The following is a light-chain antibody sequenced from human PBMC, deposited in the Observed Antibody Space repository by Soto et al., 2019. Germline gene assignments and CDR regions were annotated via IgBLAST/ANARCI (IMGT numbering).Light chain of an antibody. CDR2: EDN. Sequence: NFMLTQPHSVSESQGKTITISCTRSRGRIASNYVQWYQQRPGSAPTIVIYEDNQRPSGVPDRFSGSIDISSNSASLTISGLKTEDEADYYCQSYDSTNPVVFGGGTKLTVL. J-gene: IGLJ2*01. CDR3: QSYDSTNPVV. V-gene: IGLV6-57*04. CDR1: RGRIASNY.